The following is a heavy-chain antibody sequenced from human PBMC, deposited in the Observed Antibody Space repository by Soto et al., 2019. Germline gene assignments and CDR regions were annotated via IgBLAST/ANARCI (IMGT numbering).Heavy chain of an antibody. CDR2: IYPGDSDT. J-gene: IGHJ4*02. V-gene: IGHV5-51*01. Sequence: GESLKISCKGSGYSFTSYWIGWVRQMPGKGLEWMGIIYPGDSDTRYSPSFQGQVTISADKSISTAYLQWSSLKASDTAMYYCARQHLIAAAAPYFDYWGQGTLVTVSS. D-gene: IGHD6-13*01. CDR3: ARQHLIAAAAPYFDY. CDR1: GYSFTSYW.